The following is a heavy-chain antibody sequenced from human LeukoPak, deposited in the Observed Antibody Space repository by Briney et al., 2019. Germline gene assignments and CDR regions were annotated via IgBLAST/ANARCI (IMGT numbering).Heavy chain of an antibody. D-gene: IGHD3-3*01. CDR3: ARGGGHYDFWSGYFNNWFDP. CDR2: INHSGST. V-gene: IGHV4-34*01. Sequence: SETLSLTCAVYGGSFSGYYWSWIRQPPGKGLEWIGEINHSGSTNYNPSLKSRVTISVDTSKNQFSLKLSSVTAADTAVYYCARGGGHYDFWSGYFNNWFDPWGQGTLVTVSS. J-gene: IGHJ5*02. CDR1: GGSFSGYY.